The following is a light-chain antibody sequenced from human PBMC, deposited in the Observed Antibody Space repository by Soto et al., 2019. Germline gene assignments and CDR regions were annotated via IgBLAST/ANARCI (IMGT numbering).Light chain of an antibody. CDR2: EVT. J-gene: IGLJ1*01. V-gene: IGLV2-23*02. CDR1: SSDVGNYNL. Sequence: QSVLTQPASVSGSPGQSITISCTGTSSDVGNYNLVSWLQQHPGKAPKLIIYEVTKRPSGVSNRFSGSKSANTASLTISGLQAEDEADYYCCSYARSVTYVFGTGTKVTVL. CDR3: CSYARSVTYV.